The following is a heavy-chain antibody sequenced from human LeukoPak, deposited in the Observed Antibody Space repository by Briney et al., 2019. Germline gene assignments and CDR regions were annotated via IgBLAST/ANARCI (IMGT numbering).Heavy chain of an antibody. J-gene: IGHJ4*02. CDR3: ARWGGTYQTYFDY. CDR1: GGTFSSYA. Sequence: SVKVSCKASGGTFSSYAISWVRQAPGQGLEWMGRIIPIFGTANYAQKFQGRVTITTDTSTSTAYMELRSLRSDDTAVYYCARWGGTYQTYFDYWGQGTLVTVSS. D-gene: IGHD2-2*01. CDR2: IIPIFGTA. V-gene: IGHV1-69*05.